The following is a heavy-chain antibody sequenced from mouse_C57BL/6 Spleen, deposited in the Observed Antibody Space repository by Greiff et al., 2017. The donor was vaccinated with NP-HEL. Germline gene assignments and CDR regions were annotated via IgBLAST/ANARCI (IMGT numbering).Heavy chain of an antibody. D-gene: IGHD1-1*01. J-gene: IGHJ1*03. CDR2: IWSGGST. Sequence: VKLQESGPGLVQPSQSLSITCTVSGFSLTSYGVHWVRQSPGKGLEWLGVIWSGGSTDYTAAFISRLSISKDNSKSQVFFKMNSLQADDTAIYYCARNPGRSYGRWYFDVWGTGTTVTVSS. V-gene: IGHV2-2*01. CDR3: ARNPGRSYGRWYFDV. CDR1: GFSLTSYG.